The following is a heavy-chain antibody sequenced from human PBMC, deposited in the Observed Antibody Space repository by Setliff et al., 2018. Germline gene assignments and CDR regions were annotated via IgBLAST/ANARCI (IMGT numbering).Heavy chain of an antibody. CDR1: GGSFSGYY. D-gene: IGHD2-15*01. J-gene: IGHJ4*02. CDR3: ARHAQSGVAAPFDY. Sequence: TETLSLTCAVYGGSFSGYYWSWIRQPPGKGLEWIGEINHSGSTNYNPSLKSRVTISVDTSKNQFSLKLSSVTAADTAVYYCARHAQSGVAAPFDYWGQGTLVTVSS. V-gene: IGHV4-34*01. CDR2: INHSGST.